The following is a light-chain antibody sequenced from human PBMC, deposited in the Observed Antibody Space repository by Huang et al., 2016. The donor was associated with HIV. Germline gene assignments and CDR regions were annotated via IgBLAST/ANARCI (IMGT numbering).Light chain of an antibody. J-gene: IGKJ2*01. CDR3: QQYGNSASYT. V-gene: IGKV3-20*01. CDR2: GAS. CDR1: QAVSSDY. Sequence: EVVLTQSPGTLSLSPGEGATLSCRASQAVSSDYFAWYQQKPGQAPRRLIDGASSRAAGIRDRFSGGGSGTDFTLTISRVEPEDFAVYYCQQYGNSASYTFGQGTKLEIK.